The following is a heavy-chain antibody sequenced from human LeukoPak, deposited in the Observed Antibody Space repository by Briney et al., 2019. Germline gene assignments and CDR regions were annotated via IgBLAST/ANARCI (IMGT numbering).Heavy chain of an antibody. J-gene: IGHJ4*02. V-gene: IGHV1-69*01. Sequence: SVKVPCKASGGTFSSYAISWVRQAPGQGLEWMGGIIPIFGTANYAQKFQGRVTITADESTSTAYMELSSLRSEDTAVYYCARGFRSSPGGIGYWGQGTLVTVSS. CDR3: ARGFRSSPGGIGY. CDR2: IIPIFGTA. CDR1: GGTFSSYA. D-gene: IGHD6-13*01.